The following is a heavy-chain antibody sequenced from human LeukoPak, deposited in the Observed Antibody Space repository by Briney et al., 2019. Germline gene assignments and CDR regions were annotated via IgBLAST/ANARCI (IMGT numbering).Heavy chain of an antibody. D-gene: IGHD3-22*01. CDR2: INPSGGST. CDR3: ATGDLRGYYYSWFDP. CDR1: GYTFTSYY. V-gene: IGHV1-46*01. Sequence: ASVKVSCKASGYTFTSYYMHWVRQAPGQGLEWMGIINPSGGSTSYAQKFQGRVTMTEDTSTDTAYMELSSLRSEDTAVYYCATGDLRGYYYSWFDPWGQGTLVTVSS. J-gene: IGHJ5*02.